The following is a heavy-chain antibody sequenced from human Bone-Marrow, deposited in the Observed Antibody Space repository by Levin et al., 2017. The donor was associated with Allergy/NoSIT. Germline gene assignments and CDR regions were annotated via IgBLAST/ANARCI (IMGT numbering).Heavy chain of an antibody. CDR2: INPDESHK. V-gene: IGHV3-7*01. Sequence: ETLSLTCAASGFTFTRYWMTWVRQAPGKGLEWVANINPDESHKDFVDSVKGRFTISRDNAKNSLYLQMNSLRAEDTAIYYCVTDKGYGTFDIWGQGTMVTVSS. CDR1: GFTFTRYW. D-gene: IGHD5-18*01. J-gene: IGHJ3*02. CDR3: VTDKGYGTFDI.